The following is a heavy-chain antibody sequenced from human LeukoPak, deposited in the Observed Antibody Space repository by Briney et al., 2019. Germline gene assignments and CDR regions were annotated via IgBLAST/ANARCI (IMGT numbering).Heavy chain of an antibody. CDR2: IYYSGST. Sequence: SETLSLTCTVSGGSLSSYYWSWIRQPPGKGLEWIGYIYYSGSTNYNPSLKSRVTTSVDTSKNQFSLKLSSVTAADTAVYYCARALRYRRFPFDYWGQGTLVTVSS. V-gene: IGHV4-59*01. CDR3: ARALRYRRFPFDY. D-gene: IGHD1-26*01. CDR1: GGSLSSYY. J-gene: IGHJ4*02.